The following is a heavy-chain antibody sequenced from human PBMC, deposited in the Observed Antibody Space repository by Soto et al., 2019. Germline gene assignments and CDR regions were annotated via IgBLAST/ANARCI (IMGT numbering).Heavy chain of an antibody. J-gene: IGHJ6*02. D-gene: IGHD3-3*01. Sequence: ASVKVSCKASGYTFTSYGISWVRQAPGQGLEWMGWISAYNGNTNYAQKLQGRVTMTTDTSTSTAYMELRSLRSDDTAVYYCARPARRYYDFWSGYQPLYWSYGMDVWGQGTTVTVS. CDR1: GYTFTSYG. CDR2: ISAYNGNT. CDR3: ARPARRYYDFWSGYQPLYWSYGMDV. V-gene: IGHV1-18*04.